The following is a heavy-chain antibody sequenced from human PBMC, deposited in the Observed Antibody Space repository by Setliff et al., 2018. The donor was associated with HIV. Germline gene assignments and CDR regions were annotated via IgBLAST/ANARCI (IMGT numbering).Heavy chain of an antibody. CDR1: GLTFSRYG. CDR2: IQYDESNK. J-gene: IGHJ6*03. CDR3: AKSFNSGPTNWNIDV. Sequence: AVSGLTFSRYGFHWVRQVPGKGLDWVTFIQYDESNKYYGDSVRGRFTISRDNSKNTLYLQMNSLRSEDTAVYFCAKSFNSGPTNWNIDVWGTGTTVTVSS. D-gene: IGHD1-20*01. V-gene: IGHV3-30*02.